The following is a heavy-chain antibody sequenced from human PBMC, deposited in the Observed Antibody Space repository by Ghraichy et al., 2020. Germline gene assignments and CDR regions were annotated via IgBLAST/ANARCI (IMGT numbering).Heavy chain of an antibody. Sequence: GESLNISCAASGFTFSSYAMSWVRQAPGKGLEWVSAISGSGGSTYYADSVKGRFTISRDNSKNTLYLQMNSLRAEDTAVYYCAKSRQGYCSSTSCPHEGGWGYFQHWGQGTLVTVSS. J-gene: IGHJ1*01. D-gene: IGHD2-2*01. V-gene: IGHV3-23*01. CDR2: ISGSGGST. CDR1: GFTFSSYA. CDR3: AKSRQGYCSSTSCPHEGGWGYFQH.